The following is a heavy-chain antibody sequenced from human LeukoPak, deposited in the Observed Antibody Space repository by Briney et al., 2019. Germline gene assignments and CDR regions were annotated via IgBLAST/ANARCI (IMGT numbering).Heavy chain of an antibody. CDR2: IGSDNKP. CDR1: GFTFSSYA. Sequence: QTGGSLRHSCEASGFTFSSYAMTWVRQAPGKGLEWVSSIGSDNKPHYSESVKGRFAISRDNSKNTLFLQLHNLRVEDTALYYCARDGAVAGYFDYWGQGTLVTVSS. J-gene: IGHJ4*02. CDR3: ARDGAVAGYFDY. V-gene: IGHV3-23*01. D-gene: IGHD6-19*01.